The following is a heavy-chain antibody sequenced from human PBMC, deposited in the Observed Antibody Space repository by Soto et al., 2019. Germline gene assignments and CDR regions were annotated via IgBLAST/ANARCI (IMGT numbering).Heavy chain of an antibody. Sequence: PGGSLRLSCAASGFTFSSYAMSWVRQAPGKGPEWVSGISDSGGSTHYSDSVKGRFTISRDNPKNTLFLQMNSLRADDTGVYYCAKDRAKDFWSGYHRNFDYWGQGTLVTVSS. CDR2: ISDSGGST. J-gene: IGHJ4*02. V-gene: IGHV3-23*01. CDR1: GFTFSSYA. CDR3: AKDRAKDFWSGYHRNFDY. D-gene: IGHD3-3*01.